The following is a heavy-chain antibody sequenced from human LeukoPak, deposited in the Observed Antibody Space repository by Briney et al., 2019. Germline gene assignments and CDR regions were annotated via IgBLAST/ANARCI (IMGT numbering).Heavy chain of an antibody. Sequence: PGGSLRLSCAASGFTFSSYPMHWVRQAPGKGLEWVAIISYDGSNKYYADSVKGRFTISRDNSKNTLYLQMNSLRAEDTAVYYCARGEGYSSSPRPLRLDYWGQGTLVTVSS. V-gene: IGHV3-30-3*01. CDR3: ARGEGYSSSPRPLRLDY. D-gene: IGHD6-6*01. J-gene: IGHJ4*02. CDR2: ISYDGSNK. CDR1: GFTFSSYP.